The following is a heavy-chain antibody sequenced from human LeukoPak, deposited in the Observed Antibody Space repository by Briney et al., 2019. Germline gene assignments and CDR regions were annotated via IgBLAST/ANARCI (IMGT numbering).Heavy chain of an antibody. CDR2: ISASGGST. V-gene: IGHV3-23*01. J-gene: IGHJ4*02. D-gene: IGHD3-22*01. Sequence: GGSLRLSCAASGFTFSSYAMSWVRQAPGRGLEWVSGISASGGSTYYADSVMGRFTNSRDNSKSTLYLQMNSLRAEDTAVYYCAKFFDNGGYYYFDYWGQGTLVTVSS. CDR1: GFTFSSYA. CDR3: AKFFDNGGYYYFDY.